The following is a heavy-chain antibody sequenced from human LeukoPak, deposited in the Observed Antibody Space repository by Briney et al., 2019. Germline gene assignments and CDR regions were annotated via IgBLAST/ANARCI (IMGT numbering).Heavy chain of an antibody. D-gene: IGHD3-16*01. J-gene: IGHJ4*02. CDR2: TSYDGTDQ. Sequence: PGGSLRLSCAASGFLISSYALHWVRQAPGKGLEWVAVTSYDGTDQYNADSVKGRFTISRDNSKNTLYLQMNSLRAEDTAVYFCARSPPRRYYFDFWGQGILVTVSS. V-gene: IGHV3-30-3*01. CDR1: GFLISSYA. CDR3: ARSPPRRYYFDF.